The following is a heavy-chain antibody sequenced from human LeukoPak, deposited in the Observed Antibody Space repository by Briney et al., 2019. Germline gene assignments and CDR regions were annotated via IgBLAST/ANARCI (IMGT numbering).Heavy chain of an antibody. CDR1: GFTFSSYG. J-gene: IGHJ6*02. CDR3: AKDLDILTGYSNYYYYGMDV. CDR2: ISYDGSNK. D-gene: IGHD3-9*01. V-gene: IGHV3-30*18. Sequence: GGSLRLSCAASGFTFSSYGMHWVRQAPGKGLEWVAVISYDGSNKYYADSVKGRFTISRDNSKNTLYLQMNSLRAEDTAVYYCAKDLDILTGYSNYYYYGMDVWGQGTTVTVSS.